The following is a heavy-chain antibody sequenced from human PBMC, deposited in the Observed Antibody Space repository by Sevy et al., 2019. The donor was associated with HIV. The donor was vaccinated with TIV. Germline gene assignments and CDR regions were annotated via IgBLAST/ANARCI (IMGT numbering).Heavy chain of an antibody. CDR1: GFTFSTYT. V-gene: IGHV3-23*01. J-gene: IGHJ6*02. Sequence: AGSLRLSCAASGFTFSTYTMNWVRQAPGKGLEWVSAISGSGGSTYYADSVKGRFTISRDKSKNTLYLQMNNLRAEDTAVYYCAKGDSTFYGMDVWGQGTTVTVSS. CDR3: AKGDSTFYGMDV. D-gene: IGHD6-13*01. CDR2: ISGSGGST.